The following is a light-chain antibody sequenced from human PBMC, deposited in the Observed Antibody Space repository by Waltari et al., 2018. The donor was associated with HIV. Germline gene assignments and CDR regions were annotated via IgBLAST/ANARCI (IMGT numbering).Light chain of an antibody. CDR2: DAS. Sequence: EIVLTQSPATLSLSPGERATLSCRASQSVRSYLAWYQQKPGQAPRLLIYDASNRATGIPARFSGSWSGTDFTLTISSLEPEEFAVYYCQQRRNWPPLTFGGGTKVEIK. V-gene: IGKV3-11*01. J-gene: IGKJ4*01. CDR3: QQRRNWPPLT. CDR1: QSVRSY.